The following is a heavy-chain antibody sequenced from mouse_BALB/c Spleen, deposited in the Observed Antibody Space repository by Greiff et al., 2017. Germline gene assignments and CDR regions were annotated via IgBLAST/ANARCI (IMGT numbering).Heavy chain of an antibody. CDR3: ARNIYGSSYYAMDY. CDR2: IWSGGST. Sequence: VQLVESGPGLVQPSQSLSITCTVSGFSLTSYGVHWVRQSPGKGLEWLGVIWSGGSTDYNAAFISRLSISKDNSKSQVFFKMNSLQANDTAIYYCARNIYGSSYYAMDYWGQGTSVTVSS. D-gene: IGHD1-1*01. J-gene: IGHJ4*01. V-gene: IGHV2-2*02. CDR1: GFSLTSYG.